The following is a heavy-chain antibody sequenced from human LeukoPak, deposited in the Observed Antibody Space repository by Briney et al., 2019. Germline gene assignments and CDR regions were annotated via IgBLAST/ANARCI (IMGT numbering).Heavy chain of an antibody. Sequence: PSETLSLTCTVSGGSISSGTYYWSWIRQPPGKGLEWIGTIYYDGSTSYKPSLKSRITMSVDTSKNQFSLKLNSVTAADTALYYCATITTYGLASDAFDIWGQGTMVTVSS. V-gene: IGHV4-39*01. J-gene: IGHJ3*02. CDR1: GGSISSGTYY. CDR3: ATITTYGLASDAFDI. D-gene: IGHD3-22*01. CDR2: IYYDGST.